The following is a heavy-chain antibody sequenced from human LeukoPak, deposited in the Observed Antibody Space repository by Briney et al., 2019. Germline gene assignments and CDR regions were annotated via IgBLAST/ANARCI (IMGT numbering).Heavy chain of an antibody. D-gene: IGHD3-10*01. CDR3: ARHGCFGSGSCYFDY. CDR1: GYGFSNHW. V-gene: IGHV5-51*01. J-gene: IGHJ4*02. CDR2: IYPGDSDT. Sequence: GESLKLSCKGSGYGFSNHWIGWVRQKPGKGPEWMALIYPGDSDTKYSSSFQGQVTVSADKSTSTAYLQWRSLKASDTATYYCARHGCFGSGSCYFDYWGQGVLVTVSS.